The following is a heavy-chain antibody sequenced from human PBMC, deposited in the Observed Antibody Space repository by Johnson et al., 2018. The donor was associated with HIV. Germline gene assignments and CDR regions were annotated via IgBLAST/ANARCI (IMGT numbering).Heavy chain of an antibody. V-gene: IGHV3-13*05. J-gene: IGHJ3*02. Sequence: VQLVESGGGLVQPGGSLRLSCAASGFTVSSYWMSWVRQATGKGLEWVSAIGTAGDPYYPGSVKGRFTISRENAKNTLYLQMNSLRAGDTAVYYCARGKGAAAAEAFDIWGQGTMVTVSS. D-gene: IGHD6-13*01. CDR2: IGTAGDP. CDR3: ARGKGAAAAEAFDI. CDR1: GFTVSSYW.